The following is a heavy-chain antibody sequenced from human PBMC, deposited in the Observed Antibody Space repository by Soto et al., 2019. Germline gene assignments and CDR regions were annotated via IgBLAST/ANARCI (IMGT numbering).Heavy chain of an antibody. D-gene: IGHD3-3*02. CDR3: ATPKTPVLGFDP. CDR2: FDPEDGET. CDR1: GYTLTELS. Sequence: ASVKVSCTVSGYTLTELSMHWVRQAPGKGREWMGGFDPEDGETIYAQKFQGRVTMTEDTSTDTAYMELSSLRSEDTAVYYCATPKTPVLGFDPWGQGTLVTVS. J-gene: IGHJ5*02. V-gene: IGHV1-24*01.